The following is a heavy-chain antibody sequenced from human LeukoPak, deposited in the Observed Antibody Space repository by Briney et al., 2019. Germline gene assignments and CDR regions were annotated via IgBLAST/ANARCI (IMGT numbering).Heavy chain of an antibody. CDR2: IHHSGST. CDR1: GVSIRSDIYY. V-gene: IGHV4-31*03. CDR3: GSLATPGLYFDY. Sequence: SETLSLTCTVSGVSIRSDIYYWSWIRQHPGKGLEWIGYIHHSGSTFYNPSLKSRITISVDTSKYQFSLRLRSVTAADTAVYYCGSLATPGLYFDYWGLGTLVTVSS. J-gene: IGHJ4*02. D-gene: IGHD6-6*01.